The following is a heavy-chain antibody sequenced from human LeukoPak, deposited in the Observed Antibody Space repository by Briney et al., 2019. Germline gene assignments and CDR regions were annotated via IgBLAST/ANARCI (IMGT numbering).Heavy chain of an antibody. CDR2: FHTDGGT. Sequence: PGGSLRLSCAASGFTFSSYDMHWVRQAPGKGLEWVSAFHTDGGTYYLDSVKGRFTISREDAKNSLYLQMNTLRAGDAAVYYCARGSGPGVTTIDSWGQGTLVIVPS. CDR3: ARGSGPGVTTIDS. CDR1: GFTFSSYD. D-gene: IGHD4-17*01. J-gene: IGHJ4*02. V-gene: IGHV3-13*01.